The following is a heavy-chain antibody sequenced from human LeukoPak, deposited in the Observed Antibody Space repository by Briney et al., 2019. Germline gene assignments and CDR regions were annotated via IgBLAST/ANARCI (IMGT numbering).Heavy chain of an antibody. CDR3: AKDSGTMIVVEMDY. J-gene: IGHJ4*02. CDR2: ISWNSGSI. CDR1: GFTFDDYA. Sequence: GGSLRLSCAASGFTFDDYAMHWVRQAPGKGLEWVSGISWNSGSIGYADSVKGRFTISRDNAKNSLYLQMNSLRAEDTALYYCAKDSGTMIVVEMDYWGQGTLVTVSS. V-gene: IGHV3-9*01. D-gene: IGHD3-22*01.